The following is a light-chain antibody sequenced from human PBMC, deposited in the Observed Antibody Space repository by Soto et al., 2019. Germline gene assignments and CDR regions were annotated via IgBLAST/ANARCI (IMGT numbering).Light chain of an antibody. J-gene: IGKJ2*01. V-gene: IGKV1-9*01. CDR1: QGIRSD. CDR3: QQLNSFPYT. Sequence: IQLTQSPSSLSASVGDRVTITCRASQGIRSDLAWYQQQPGKAPKLLIYAASILQGGVPSRFSGSGSGTDFTLTISSLQAEDVASYYCQQLNSFPYTFGQGTKLGIK. CDR2: AAS.